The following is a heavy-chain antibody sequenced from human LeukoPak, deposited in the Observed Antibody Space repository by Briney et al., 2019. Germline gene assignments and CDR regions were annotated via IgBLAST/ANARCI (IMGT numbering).Heavy chain of an antibody. V-gene: IGHV1-46*01. Sequence: ASVKVSCKASGYTFTSYYMHWVRQAPGQGLEWTGIINPSGGSTSYAQKFQGRVTMTRDTSTSTVYMELSSLRSEDTAVYYCARAVGGYHFQHWGQGTLVTVSS. CDR2: INPSGGST. D-gene: IGHD1-26*01. J-gene: IGHJ1*01. CDR3: ARAVGGYHFQH. CDR1: GYTFTSYY.